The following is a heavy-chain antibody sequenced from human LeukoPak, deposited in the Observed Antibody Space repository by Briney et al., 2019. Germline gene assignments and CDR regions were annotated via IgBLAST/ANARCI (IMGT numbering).Heavy chain of an antibody. CDR2: ISGSGGNT. Sequence: PGGSLRLSCAASGFTFSSYWMSWVRQAPGKGLEWVSGISGSGGNTFYADSVKGRFTISRDNSKSTLFLQMDSLRAEDTAVYYCAKCVGYGPEWWRNWFDPWGQGTLVTVSS. CDR3: AKCVGYGPEWWRNWFDP. CDR1: GFTFSSYW. V-gene: IGHV3-23*01. J-gene: IGHJ5*02. D-gene: IGHD2-15*01.